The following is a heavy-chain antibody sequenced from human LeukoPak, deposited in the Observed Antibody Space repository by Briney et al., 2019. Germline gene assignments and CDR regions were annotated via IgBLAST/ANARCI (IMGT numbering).Heavy chain of an antibody. CDR2: IYPGDSDT. J-gene: IGHJ4*02. V-gene: IGHV5-51*01. Sequence: GIIYPGDSDTRYSPSFQGQVTISADKSISTAYLQWSSLKASDTAMYYCARPAIAVAGPIDYWGQGTLVTVSS. D-gene: IGHD6-19*01. CDR3: ARPAIAVAGPIDY.